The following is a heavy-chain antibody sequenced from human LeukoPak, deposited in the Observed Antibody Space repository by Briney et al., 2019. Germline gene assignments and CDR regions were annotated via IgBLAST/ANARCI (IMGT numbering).Heavy chain of an antibody. Sequence: AASVKVSCKASGYTFTGYYMHWVRQAPGQGLEWMGWINPNSGGTNYAQKFQGRVTMTRDTSISTVYMELSRLRSDDTAVYYCAREPSMIAYFDYWGQGTLVTVSS. CDR1: GYTFTGYY. D-gene: IGHD3-22*01. J-gene: IGHJ4*02. V-gene: IGHV1-2*02. CDR2: INPNSGGT. CDR3: AREPSMIAYFDY.